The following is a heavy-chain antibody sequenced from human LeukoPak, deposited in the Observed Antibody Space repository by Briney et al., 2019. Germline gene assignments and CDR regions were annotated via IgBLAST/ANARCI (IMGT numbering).Heavy chain of an antibody. J-gene: IGHJ4*02. CDR1: GGSISSYY. CDR2: IYYSGST. D-gene: IGHD2-15*01. Sequence: PSETLSLTCTVSGGSISSYYWSWIRQPPGKGLEWIGYIYYSGSTNYNPSLKRRGTISVDTSKNQFSLKLSSVTAADTAVYYCAREWCGGGSCHEGIDYWGQGTLVTVSS. V-gene: IGHV4-59*01. CDR3: AREWCGGGSCHEGIDY.